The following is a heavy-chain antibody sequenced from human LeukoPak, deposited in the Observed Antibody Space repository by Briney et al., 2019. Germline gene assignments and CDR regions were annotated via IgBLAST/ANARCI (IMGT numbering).Heavy chain of an antibody. CDR2: IYWDDDK. J-gene: IGHJ4*02. CDR1: GFSLTTSGVG. D-gene: IGHD6-13*01. CDR3: AHRRGSSWDFDY. V-gene: IGHV2-5*02. Sequence: SGPTLVNPTQTLTLTCTFSGFSLTTSGVGVGWIRQPPGKALEWLALIYWDDDKRYSPSLKSRLTITKDTSKYQVVLTMTNMDPVDTAMYYCAHRRGSSWDFDYWGQGTLVTVSS.